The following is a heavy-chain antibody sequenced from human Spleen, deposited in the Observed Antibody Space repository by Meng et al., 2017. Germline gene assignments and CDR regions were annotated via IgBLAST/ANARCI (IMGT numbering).Heavy chain of an antibody. CDR1: GGSISSCIYD. CDR2: IYYSGRT. D-gene: IGHD1-26*01. CDR3: ARDRGSYYGGWFDP. J-gene: IGHJ5*02. Sequence: QGQRQEAGPGVVKPSQTLSLPCMVSGGSISSCIYDWGWIRQQPGKGLEWIGYIYYSGRTYYNPSLKSRVTISVDTSKNQFSLKLSSVTAADTAVYYCARDRGSYYGGWFDPWGQGTLVTVSS. V-gene: IGHV4-31*03.